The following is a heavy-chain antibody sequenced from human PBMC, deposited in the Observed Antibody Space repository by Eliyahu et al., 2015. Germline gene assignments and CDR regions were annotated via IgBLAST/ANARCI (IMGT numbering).Heavy chain of an antibody. Sequence: GKGLEWIGYIYYSGSTNYNPSLKSRVSISTDPSKNQISLKMTSVIAADTAVYYCARGHYNGFDFWGQGTRVTVSS. J-gene: IGHJ4*02. D-gene: IGHD5-24*01. CDR2: IYYSGST. V-gene: IGHV4-61*10. CDR3: ARGHYNGFDF.